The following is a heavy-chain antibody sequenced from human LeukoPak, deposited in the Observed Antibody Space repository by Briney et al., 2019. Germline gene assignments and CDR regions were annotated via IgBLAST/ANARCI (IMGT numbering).Heavy chain of an antibody. CDR1: GGTFSSYA. Sequence: SVKVSCKASGGTFSSYAISWVRQAPGQGLEWMGGIIPIFGTANYAQKFQGRVTITTDESTSTAYMELSSLRSEDTAVYYCASSVGVSHYYCYMDVWGKGTTVTVSS. CDR3: ASSVGVSHYYCYMDV. V-gene: IGHV1-69*05. CDR2: IIPIFGTA. J-gene: IGHJ6*03. D-gene: IGHD6-13*01.